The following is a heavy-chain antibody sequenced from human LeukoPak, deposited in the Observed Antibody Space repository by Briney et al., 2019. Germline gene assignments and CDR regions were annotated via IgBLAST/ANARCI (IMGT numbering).Heavy chain of an antibody. D-gene: IGHD3-10*01. J-gene: IGHJ4*02. CDR1: GFTFSSYG. V-gene: IGHV3-33*01. CDR2: IWYDGSNK. CDR3: ASLGRELLWFGELSS. Sequence: GRSLRLSCAASGFTFSSYGMHWVRQAPGKGLEWVAVIWYDGSNKYYADSVKGRFTISRGNSKNTLYLQMNSLRAEDTAVYYCASLGRELLWFGELSSWGQGTLVTVSS.